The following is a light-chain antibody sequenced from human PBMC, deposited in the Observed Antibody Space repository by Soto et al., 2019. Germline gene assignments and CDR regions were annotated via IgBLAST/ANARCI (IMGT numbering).Light chain of an antibody. CDR3: SSYAGSSNV. CDR2: EVN. V-gene: IGLV2-8*01. CDR1: SSDVGGYNY. J-gene: IGLJ1*01. Sequence: QSALTQPPSASGSPGQSVAISCTGTSSDVGGYNYFSWYQQPPGKAPKLMIYEVNKRPSGVPDRFSGSKSGNTASLTVSGLQAEDEADYYCSSYAGSSNVFGTGTKLTVL.